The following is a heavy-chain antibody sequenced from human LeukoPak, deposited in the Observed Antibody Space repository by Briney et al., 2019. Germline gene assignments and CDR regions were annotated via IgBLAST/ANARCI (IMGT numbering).Heavy chain of an antibody. D-gene: IGHD5-12*01. J-gene: IGHJ4*02. CDR3: ARRIIVATIDY. V-gene: IGHV4-39*01. Sequence: SETLSLTCNVFGGSISSSNYYWAWIRQPPGKGLEWIGSIYYSGSTYINPSLESRVTISADTPKNQFSLKLSSVTAADTAAYYCARRIIVATIDYWGQGILVTVSS. CDR2: IYYSGST. CDR1: GGSISSSNYY.